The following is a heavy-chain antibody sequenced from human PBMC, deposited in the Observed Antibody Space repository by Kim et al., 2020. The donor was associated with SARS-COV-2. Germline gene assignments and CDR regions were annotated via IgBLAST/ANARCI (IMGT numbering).Heavy chain of an antibody. CDR3: AAYCSSTSCYAVGAFDI. Sequence: SETLCLTCTVSGGSISSYDWSWIRQPPGKGLEWIGSICYSGSTNYNPSLKSLVTISVDTSKNQFSLKLISVTAADTAVYYCAAYCSSTSCYAVGAFDIWGQGTMVTVSS. D-gene: IGHD2-2*01. V-gene: IGHV4-59*01. CDR1: GGSISSYD. J-gene: IGHJ3*02. CDR2: ICYSGST.